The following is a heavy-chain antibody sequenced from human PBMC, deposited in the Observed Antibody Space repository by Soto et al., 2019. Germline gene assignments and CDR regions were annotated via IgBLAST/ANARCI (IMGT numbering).Heavy chain of an antibody. V-gene: IGHV1-18*01. CDR2: ISTYNGDT. D-gene: IGHD2-15*01. Sequence: QVQLVQSGAEVRKPWASVKVSFKASGYSFTSSGISWLREAPGQGFEWMGWISTYNGDTNDAPKFQDRVTMTIDRSTSTAYMELRSLRSDDAAVYYCARAGAAPYYYYGMDVWGQGTRVTVSS. CDR1: GYSFTSSG. CDR3: ARAGAAPYYYYGMDV. J-gene: IGHJ6*02.